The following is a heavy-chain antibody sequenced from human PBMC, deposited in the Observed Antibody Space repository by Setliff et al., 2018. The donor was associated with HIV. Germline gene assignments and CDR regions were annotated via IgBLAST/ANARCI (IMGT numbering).Heavy chain of an antibody. Sequence: GGSLRLSCAASAFSFSTYDMHWARQAPGKGLEWVAFIQYDGSNKYYADSVKGRFTISRDNSKNTLYLQMNSLRAEDTALYYCAKEASKRYFHYWGQGTLVTVSS. CDR3: AKEASKRYFHY. CDR2: IQYDGSNK. V-gene: IGHV3-30*02. CDR1: AFSFSTYD. D-gene: IGHD3-9*01. J-gene: IGHJ4*02.